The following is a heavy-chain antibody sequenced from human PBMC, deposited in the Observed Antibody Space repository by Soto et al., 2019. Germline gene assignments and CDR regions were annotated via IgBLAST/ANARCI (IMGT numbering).Heavy chain of an antibody. J-gene: IGHJ6*02. CDR3: ARAGAVVVAATPRVYGMDV. CDR2: IYYSGST. CDR1: GGSISSYY. Sequence: SETLSLTCTVSGGSISSYYWSWIRQPTGKGLEWIGYIYYSGSTNYNPSLKSRVTISVDTSKNQFSLKLSSVTAADTAVYYCARAGAVVVAATPRVYGMDVWGQGTTV. D-gene: IGHD2-15*01. V-gene: IGHV4-59*01.